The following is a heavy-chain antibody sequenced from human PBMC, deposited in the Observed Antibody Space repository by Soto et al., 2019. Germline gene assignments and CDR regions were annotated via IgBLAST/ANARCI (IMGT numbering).Heavy chain of an antibody. Sequence: GPSVKISCTASGGTFSSYAISWVRQAPGQGLEWMGGIIPIFGTANYAQKFQGRVTITADKSTSTAYMELSSLRSEDTVVYYCARAGTPVYYYGMDVWGQGTTVTVSS. V-gene: IGHV1-69*06. CDR1: GGTFSSYA. D-gene: IGHD6-13*01. J-gene: IGHJ6*02. CDR3: ARAGTPVYYYGMDV. CDR2: IIPIFGTA.